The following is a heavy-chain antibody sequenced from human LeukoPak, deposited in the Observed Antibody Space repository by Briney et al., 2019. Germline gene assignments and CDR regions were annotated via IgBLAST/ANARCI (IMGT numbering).Heavy chain of an antibody. CDR1: GYTFTSYA. D-gene: IGHD6-6*01. V-gene: IGHV1-3*01. CDR3: ALSIAARPKFRGYYYYGMDV. J-gene: IGHJ6*02. CDR2: INAGNGNT. Sequence: PVASVTVSCKASGYTFTSYAMHWVRQAPGQRLEWMGWINAGNGNTKYSQKFQGRVTIARDTSASTAYMELSSLRSEDTAVYYCALSIAARPKFRGYYYYGMDVWGQGTTVTVSS.